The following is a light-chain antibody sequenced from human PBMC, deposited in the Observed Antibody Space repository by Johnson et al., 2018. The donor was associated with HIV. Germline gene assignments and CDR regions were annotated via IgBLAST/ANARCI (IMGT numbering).Light chain of an antibody. Sequence: QSVLTQPPSVSAAPGQKVTISCSGSSSNIGNSYISWYQQLPGTAPKLLIYENNKRPSGIPDRFSASKSGTSASLAISGLQAEDEADYYCAAWDDSLNGHYVFGTGTKVTVL. J-gene: IGLJ1*01. CDR1: SSNIGNSY. V-gene: IGLV1-51*02. CDR3: AAWDDSLNGHYV. CDR2: ENN.